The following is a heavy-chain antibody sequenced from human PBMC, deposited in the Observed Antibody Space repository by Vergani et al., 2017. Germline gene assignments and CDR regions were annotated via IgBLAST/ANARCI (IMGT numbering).Heavy chain of an antibody. Sequence: EVQLLESGGGLVQPGGSLRLSCAASGFTFSSYAMNWVRQAPGKGLEWVSAISGSGGTTYYADSVKGRFTISRDNSKNTLYLQMNSLRAEDTAVYYCARDLLGSENYYDSSGYYYGPYYYGMDVWGQGTTVTVSS. D-gene: IGHD3-22*01. CDR1: GFTFSSYA. CDR2: ISGSGGTT. J-gene: IGHJ6*02. V-gene: IGHV3-23*01. CDR3: ARDLLGSENYYDSSGYYYGPYYYGMDV.